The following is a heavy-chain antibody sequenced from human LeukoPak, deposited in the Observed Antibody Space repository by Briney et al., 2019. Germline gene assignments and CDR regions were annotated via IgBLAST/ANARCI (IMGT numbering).Heavy chain of an antibody. J-gene: IGHJ5*02. Sequence: SETLSLTCTVSGGSISSSSYYWGWIRQPPGKGLEWIGSIYYSGSTYYNPSLKSRVTISVDTSKNQFSLKLSSVTAADTAVYFCARRKIPAVIEDYSRENWFDPWGQGTLVTVSS. CDR1: GGSISSSSYY. CDR2: IYYSGST. CDR3: ARRKIPAVIEDYSRENWFDP. V-gene: IGHV4-39*07. D-gene: IGHD2-2*01.